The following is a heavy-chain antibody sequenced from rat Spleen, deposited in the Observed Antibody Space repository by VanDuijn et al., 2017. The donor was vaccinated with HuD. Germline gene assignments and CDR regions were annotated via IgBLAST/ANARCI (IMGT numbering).Heavy chain of an antibody. Sequence: EVQLVETGGGLVQPEKSLKLTCATSGFTFSTAWMHWVRQSPDKRLEWIARIKDKSNNYATDYVESVKGRFTISRDNAKSTLYLQMDSLRSEDTATYYCARRMYTTDYYSPYYFDYWGQGVMVTVSS. J-gene: IGHJ2*01. CDR3: ARRMYTTDYYSPYYFDY. V-gene: IGHV6-13*01. CDR2: IKDKSNNYAT. CDR1: GFTFSTAW. D-gene: IGHD1-6*01.